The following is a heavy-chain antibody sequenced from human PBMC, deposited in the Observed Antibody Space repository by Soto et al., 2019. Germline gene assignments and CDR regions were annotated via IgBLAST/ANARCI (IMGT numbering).Heavy chain of an antibody. J-gene: IGHJ6*02. CDR2: ISAYNGDT. Sequence: QVQLVQSGAEVKKPGASMRISCRASGYTFSNYGVSWVRQAPGQGIEWMGWISAYNGDTNYAQHLQGRVNMTTDTSTNTAYMELRSLRSDDTAVYYCASPGYRPNYGMEVWGQGTTVTVSS. D-gene: IGHD5-18*01. V-gene: IGHV1-18*01. CDR3: ASPGYRPNYGMEV. CDR1: GYTFSNYG.